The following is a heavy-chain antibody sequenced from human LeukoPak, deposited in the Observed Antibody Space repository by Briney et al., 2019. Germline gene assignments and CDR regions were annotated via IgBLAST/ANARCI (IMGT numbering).Heavy chain of an antibody. J-gene: IGHJ4*02. Sequence: QAGGSLRLSCAASGFTVSSNYMSWVRQAPGKGLEWVSVIYSGGSTYYADSVKGRFTISRDNSKNTLYLQMNSLRAEDTAVYYCAREKSYAPAALGYWGQGTLVTVSS. D-gene: IGHD2-2*01. CDR1: GFTVSSNY. V-gene: IGHV3-66*01. CDR2: IYSGGST. CDR3: AREKSYAPAALGY.